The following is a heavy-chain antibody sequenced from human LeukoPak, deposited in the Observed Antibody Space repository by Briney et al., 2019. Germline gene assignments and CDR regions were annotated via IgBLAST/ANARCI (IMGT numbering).Heavy chain of an antibody. CDR3: ARAGWGIAAAGTFDY. D-gene: IGHD6-13*01. V-gene: IGHV3-7*01. CDR2: IKQDGSEK. J-gene: IGHJ4*02. CDR1: GFTFSSYW. Sequence: GGSLRLSCAASGFTFSSYWMSWVRQAPGKGLEWVANIKQDGSEKYYVDSVKGRFTISRDNAKNSLYLQMNSLRAEDTAVYYCARAGWGIAAAGTFDYWGQGTLVTASS.